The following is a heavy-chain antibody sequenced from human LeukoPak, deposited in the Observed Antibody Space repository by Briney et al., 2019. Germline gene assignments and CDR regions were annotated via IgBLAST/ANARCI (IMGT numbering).Heavy chain of an antibody. CDR3: AKDRGLSSFGFDY. CDR2: ISYDGSNK. CDR1: GFTFSNYG. Sequence: GRSLRLSCAASGFTFSNYGMHWVRQAPGKGLEWVAVISYDGSNKYYADSVEGRFTISRDNSKNTLYLQMNSLRAEDTAVYYCAKDRGLSSFGFDYWGQGTLVTVSS. D-gene: IGHD3-3*01. J-gene: IGHJ4*02. V-gene: IGHV3-30*18.